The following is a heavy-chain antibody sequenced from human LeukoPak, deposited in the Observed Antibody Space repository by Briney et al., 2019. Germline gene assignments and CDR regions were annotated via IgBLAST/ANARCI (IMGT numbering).Heavy chain of an antibody. CDR1: GFTFSDYY. Sequence: GGSLRLSCAASGFTFSDYYMSWIRQAPGKGLEWVSYISRGGSTTYYADSVKGRFTISWDNAKNSLFLQTNSLRGEDTAVYYCARYYGSGFMDVWGQGTTVTVS. CDR2: ISRGGSTT. V-gene: IGHV3-11*01. CDR3: ARYYGSGFMDV. J-gene: IGHJ6*02. D-gene: IGHD3-10*01.